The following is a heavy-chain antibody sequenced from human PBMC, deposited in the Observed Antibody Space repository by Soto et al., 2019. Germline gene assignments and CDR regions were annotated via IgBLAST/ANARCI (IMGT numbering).Heavy chain of an antibody. CDR3: AHLHANSGYEWQYDS. J-gene: IGHJ5*01. V-gene: IGHV2-5*02. D-gene: IGHD5-12*01. Sequence: GSGPTLVNPTQTLTLTCNFSGFSLTNKGVGVGWIRQPPRKALEWLGIIYWDDDKRYRPSLNNRLTITKDTSKNQVVLTMTNVDTVDTATYYCAHLHANSGYEWQYDSWGQGTLVTVSS. CDR2: IYWDDDK. CDR1: GFSLTNKGVG.